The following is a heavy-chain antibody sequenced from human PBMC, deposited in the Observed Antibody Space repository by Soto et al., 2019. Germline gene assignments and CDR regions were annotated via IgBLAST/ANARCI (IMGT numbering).Heavy chain of an antibody. D-gene: IGHD6-6*01. J-gene: IGHJ5*01. CDR3: AVEYSRSYNWFDS. CDR2: IIPIFGTA. CDR1: GGTFSSYA. Sequence: SVKVSCKASGGTFSSYAISWVRQAPGQGLEWMGGIIPIFGTANYAQKFQGRVTITADESTSTAYMELSSLRSEDTAVYYCAVEYSRSYNWFDSWGQGTQVTVSS. V-gene: IGHV1-69*13.